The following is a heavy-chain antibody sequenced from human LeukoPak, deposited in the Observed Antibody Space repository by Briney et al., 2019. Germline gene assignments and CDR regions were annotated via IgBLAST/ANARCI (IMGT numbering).Heavy chain of an antibody. CDR1: GFTLSDYY. CDR2: ISSSGSTR. Sequence: GGSLRLSCAASGFTLSDYYMSWIRQAPGKGLEWVSYISSSGSTRYYADSVKGRFSISRDNAKNSLYLQMNSLRAEDTALYYCAKANSYCSGGSCYGYYFDYWGQGTLVTVSS. D-gene: IGHD2-15*01. V-gene: IGHV3-11*01. J-gene: IGHJ4*02. CDR3: AKANSYCSGGSCYGYYFDY.